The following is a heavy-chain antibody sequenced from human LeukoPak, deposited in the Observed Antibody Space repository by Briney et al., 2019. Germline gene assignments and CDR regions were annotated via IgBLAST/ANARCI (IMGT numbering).Heavy chain of an antibody. CDR2: IVSDGSGT. CDR1: GXTFSSYW. J-gene: IGHJ4*02. D-gene: IGHD6-6*01. V-gene: IGHV3-74*01. Sequence: PGGSLRLSCAASGXTFSSYWMVWVPQTPEKGLVWVSHIVSDGSGTSYADSVKGRFTISRDNAKDTLYLQMDSLRTEDTAVYYCARAAYNSSPDYWGQGTLVTVSS. CDR3: ARAAYNSSPDY.